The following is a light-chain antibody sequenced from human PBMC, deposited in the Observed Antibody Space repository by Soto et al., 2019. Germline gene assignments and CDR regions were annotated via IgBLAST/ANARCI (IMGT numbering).Light chain of an antibody. J-gene: IGKJ5*01. CDR2: AVS. Sequence: EILITQSPATLSVSPGERATLACRASQSISSNLAWYQQKPGQAPRLLIYAVSTRATGIPARFRGSASGTDFTLTISSLQSEDFAVYYCQQYNNWHPITFGQGTRLEIK. V-gene: IGKV3-15*01. CDR1: QSISSN. CDR3: QQYNNWHPIT.